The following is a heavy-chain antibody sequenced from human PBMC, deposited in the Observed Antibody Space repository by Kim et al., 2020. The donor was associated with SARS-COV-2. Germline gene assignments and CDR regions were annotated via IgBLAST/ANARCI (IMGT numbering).Heavy chain of an antibody. CDR2: INPSGGST. Sequence: ASVKVSCKASGYTFTSYYMHWVRQAPGQGLEWMGIINPSGGSTSYAQKFQGRVTMTRDTSTSTVYMELSSLRSEDTAVYYCARGGRYFDWLLSPEFCDYWGQGTLVTVSS. V-gene: IGHV1-46*01. CDR1: GYTFTSYY. CDR3: ARGGRYFDWLLSPEFCDY. J-gene: IGHJ4*02. D-gene: IGHD3-9*01.